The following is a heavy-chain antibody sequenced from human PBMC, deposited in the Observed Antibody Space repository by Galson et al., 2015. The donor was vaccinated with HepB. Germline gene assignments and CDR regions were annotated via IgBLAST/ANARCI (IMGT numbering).Heavy chain of an antibody. Sequence: SLRLSCAASGFTFSSYAMHWVRQAPGKGLEWVAVISYDGSNKYYADSVKGRFTISRDNAKNSLCLQMNSLRAEDTAVYYCARDPPLGTPFDYWGQGTLVTVSS. CDR2: ISYDGSNK. D-gene: IGHD7-27*01. V-gene: IGHV3-30*04. J-gene: IGHJ4*02. CDR1: GFTFSSYA. CDR3: ARDPPLGTPFDY.